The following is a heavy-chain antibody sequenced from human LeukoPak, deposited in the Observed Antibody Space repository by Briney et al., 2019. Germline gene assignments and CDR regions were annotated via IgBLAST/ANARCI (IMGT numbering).Heavy chain of an antibody. J-gene: IGHJ4*02. CDR1: GFTFSSYS. D-gene: IGHD1-7*01. V-gene: IGHV3-21*04. CDR2: ISSSSSYI. CDR3: AKDATPGNSMWDYFDY. Sequence: PGGSLRLSCAASGFTFSSYSMNWVRQAPGKGLEWVSSISSSSSYIYYADSVKGRFTISRDNAKNSLYLQKNSLRAEDTAVYYCAKDATPGNSMWDYFDYWGQGTLVTVSS.